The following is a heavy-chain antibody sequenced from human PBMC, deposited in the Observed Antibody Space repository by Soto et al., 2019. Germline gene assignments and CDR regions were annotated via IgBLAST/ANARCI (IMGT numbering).Heavy chain of an antibody. CDR1: GYTFTSYC. V-gene: IGHV1-18*01. CDR2: ISAYNGNT. J-gene: IGHJ6*02. D-gene: IGHD3-16*01. CDR3: GRGASYSERLFSSLESYSGMDV. Sequence: ASVKVSCKASGYTFTSYCISWVRQAPGQRLKWICSISAYNGNTNYAQKLQRRVTMTTDTSTSTAYMELRSLRSDGTAVYYCGRGASYSERLFSSLESYSGMDVWGPGLTV.